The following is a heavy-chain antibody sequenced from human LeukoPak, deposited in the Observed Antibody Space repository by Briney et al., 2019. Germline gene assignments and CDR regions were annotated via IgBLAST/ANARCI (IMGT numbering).Heavy chain of an antibody. CDR3: ARRGGSGRSFDY. Sequence: SETLSLTCTVSGASVSSGGYYWSWIRQPPGKGLEWIGYIYYSGSTNYNPSLKSRVTISVDTSTNQFSLKVNSVTAADTAIYYCARRGGSGRSFDYWGQGTLVTVSS. CDR2: IYYSGST. CDR1: GASVSSGGYY. D-gene: IGHD3-10*01. J-gene: IGHJ4*02. V-gene: IGHV4-61*08.